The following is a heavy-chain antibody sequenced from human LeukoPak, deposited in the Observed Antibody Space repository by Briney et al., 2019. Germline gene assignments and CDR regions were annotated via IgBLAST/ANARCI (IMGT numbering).Heavy chain of an antibody. Sequence: GESLKISCKGSGYSFTSYWIGWLHQTQAKGQEWMGINFPGDSDTRYSPSFQGQVTISADKSISTAYLQWSSLKASDTAMYYCARRLTYDSRAYYCLDYWGQGTLVTVSS. CDR3: ARRLTYDSRAYYCLDY. CDR1: GYSFTSYW. CDR2: NFPGDSDT. D-gene: IGHD3-22*01. V-gene: IGHV5-51*07. J-gene: IGHJ4*02.